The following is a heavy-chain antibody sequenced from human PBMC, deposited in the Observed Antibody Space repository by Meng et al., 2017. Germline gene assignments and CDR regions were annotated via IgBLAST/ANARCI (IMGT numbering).Heavy chain of an antibody. Sequence: QVHLQESGPVLVKPSQTLALTCPVSGGSINSGYYYWSWIRQPPGKGLEWIGYIYHSGSTYYHPSLKSRVTISVDTSKNQFSLKLSSVTAADTAVYYCARGARRLNLFDPWGQGTLVTVSS. CDR1: GGSINSGYYY. CDR3: ARGARRLNLFDP. D-gene: IGHD5-12*01. J-gene: IGHJ5*02. V-gene: IGHV4-30-4*01. CDR2: IYHSGST.